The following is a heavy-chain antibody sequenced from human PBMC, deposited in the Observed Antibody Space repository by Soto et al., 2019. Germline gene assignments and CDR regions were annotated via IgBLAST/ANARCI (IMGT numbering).Heavy chain of an antibody. Sequence: GGSLRLSCAASGFTFDDYGMSWVRQAPGKGLEWVSGINWNGGSTGYADSVKGRFTISRDNAKNSLYLQMNSLRAEDTALYYCARDYCSSTSCYSDYWGQGTLVTVSS. V-gene: IGHV3-20*04. J-gene: IGHJ4*02. D-gene: IGHD2-2*01. CDR3: ARDYCSSTSCYSDY. CDR2: INWNGGST. CDR1: GFTFDDYG.